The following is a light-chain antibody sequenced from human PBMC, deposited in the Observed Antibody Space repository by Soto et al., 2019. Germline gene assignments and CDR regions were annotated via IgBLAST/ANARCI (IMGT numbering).Light chain of an antibody. V-gene: IGKV1-5*01. CDR1: QSIGSS. CDR3: QQYNGYSRT. CDR2: DAS. Sequence: DIQMTQSPSTLCASVGDRVTITGRASQSIGSSLAWYQQKPGKAPNLLTSDASSLERGVPSRFSGSGSGTEFSLTIRSLQPDGFASDYCQQYNGYSRTFGQGTKVDIK. J-gene: IGKJ1*01.